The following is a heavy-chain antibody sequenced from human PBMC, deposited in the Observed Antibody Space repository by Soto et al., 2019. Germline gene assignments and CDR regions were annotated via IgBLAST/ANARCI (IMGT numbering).Heavy chain of an antibody. CDR3: ARIQVRGAYQYDYGMDV. Sequence: QVTLKESGPVLVKPTETLTLTCTVSGFSLSNARMGVCWIRQPPGKALEWLAHIFSNDEKSYSTTLKSRLTTSTDTTKSQVVLTMTNTYPVETATYYCARIQVRGAYQYDYGMDVWGQGTTVTVSS. D-gene: IGHD3-10*01. CDR2: IFSNDEK. V-gene: IGHV2-26*01. CDR1: GFSLSNARMG. J-gene: IGHJ6*02.